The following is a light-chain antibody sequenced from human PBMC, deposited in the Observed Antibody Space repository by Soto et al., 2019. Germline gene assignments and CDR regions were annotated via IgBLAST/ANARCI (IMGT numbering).Light chain of an antibody. CDR1: SSDIGGYNY. Sequence: QSALTQPASVSAYPGQSITISCTGTSSDIGGYNYVSWYQQHPGKAPKVLIYDVSKRPSGISNRFSGSKSGNTASLTISGLQVDDEADYYCSSYRRGSTRVVFGGGTKLTVL. J-gene: IGLJ2*01. CDR2: DVS. V-gene: IGLV2-14*03. CDR3: SSYRRGSTRVV.